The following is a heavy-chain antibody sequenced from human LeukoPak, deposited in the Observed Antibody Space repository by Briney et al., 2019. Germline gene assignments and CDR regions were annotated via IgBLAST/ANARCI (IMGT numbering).Heavy chain of an antibody. CDR3: ARDLSHIVVVTAIFDY. Sequence: PGGSLRLSCEASGFTFSNYWMSWVRQTPGKGLEWVANIKEDGSEKNYVDSVKGRFTLSRDNAKNSLYLQMNSLTAEDTAVYYCARDLSHIVVVTAIFDYWGQGTLVTVSS. CDR2: IKEDGSEK. J-gene: IGHJ4*02. CDR1: GFTFSNYW. V-gene: IGHV3-7*01. D-gene: IGHD2-21*02.